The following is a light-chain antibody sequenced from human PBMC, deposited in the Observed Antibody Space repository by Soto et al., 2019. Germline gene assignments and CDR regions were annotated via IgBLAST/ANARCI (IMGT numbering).Light chain of an antibody. J-gene: IGKJ1*01. Sequence: EIVLTQSPGTLSLSPGERATLSCKASQSVSNNYLAWYQQKPGHAPRLLIYGASNRATGIPDRFSGSGSGTDFTLTINRLEPEDFAVYYCQQYGSSGTFGQGTKVEIK. CDR1: QSVSNNY. CDR3: QQYGSSGT. CDR2: GAS. V-gene: IGKV3-20*01.